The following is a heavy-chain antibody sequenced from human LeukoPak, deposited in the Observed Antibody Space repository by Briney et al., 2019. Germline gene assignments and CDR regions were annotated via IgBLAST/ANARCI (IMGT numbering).Heavy chain of an antibody. J-gene: IGHJ4*02. V-gene: IGHV3-33*01. Sequence: GGSLRLSCAASGFTFSSYGMHWVRQAPGKGLEWVAVIWYDGSNKYYADSVKGRFTISRDNSKNTLYLQMNSLRAGDTAVYYCARDGAYYYGSGSYYFDYWGQGTLVTVSS. CDR3: ARDGAYYYGSGSYYFDY. CDR1: GFTFSSYG. D-gene: IGHD3-10*01. CDR2: IWYDGSNK.